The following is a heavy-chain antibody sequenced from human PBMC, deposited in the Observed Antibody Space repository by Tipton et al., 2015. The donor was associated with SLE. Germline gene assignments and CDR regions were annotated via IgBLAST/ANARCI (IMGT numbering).Heavy chain of an antibody. CDR3: ARDYYDFWSGSEVGAFDI. CDR2: IWSDGINK. Sequence: SLRLSCAASGFTFSSYAMHWVRKAPGKGLEWVAVIWSDGINKYYADSVKGRFTISRDNSKNTVYLQMNSLRAEDTAIYYCARDYYDFWSGSEVGAFDIWGQGTVLTVAS. J-gene: IGHJ3*02. CDR1: GFTFSSYA. V-gene: IGHV3-33*01. D-gene: IGHD3-3*01.